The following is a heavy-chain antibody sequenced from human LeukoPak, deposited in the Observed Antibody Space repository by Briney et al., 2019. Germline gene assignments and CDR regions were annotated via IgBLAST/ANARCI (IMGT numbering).Heavy chain of an antibody. CDR3: ARFDRGSLLYSSSWTTHSTVDY. CDR1: GGSISSSSYY. V-gene: IGHV4-39*07. Sequence: SETLSLTCTVSGGSISSSSYYWGWIRQPPGKGLEWIGSIYYSGSTYYNPSLKSRVTISVDTSKNQFSLKLSSVTAADTAVYYCARFDRGSLLYSSSWTTHSTVDYWGQGTLVTVSS. J-gene: IGHJ4*02. D-gene: IGHD6-13*01. CDR2: IYYSGST.